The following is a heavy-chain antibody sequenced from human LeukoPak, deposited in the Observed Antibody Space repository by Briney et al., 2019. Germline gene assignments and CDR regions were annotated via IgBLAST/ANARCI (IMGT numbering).Heavy chain of an antibody. CDR3: ARDRYCTTTRCSDY. CDR2: INTDGSST. D-gene: IGHD2-2*01. V-gene: IGHV3-74*03. CDR1: GFTFSSYW. J-gene: IGHJ4*02. Sequence: GGSLRLSCAASGFTFSSYWMHWVRQAPGKGLVWVSRINTDGSSTTYADSVKGRFTIPRDNAKNTLYLEMNSLRAEDTAVYYCARDRYCTTTRCSDYWGQGTLVTVSS.